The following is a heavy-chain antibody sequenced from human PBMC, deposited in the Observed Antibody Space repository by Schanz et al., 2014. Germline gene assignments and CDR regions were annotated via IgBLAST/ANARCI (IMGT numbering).Heavy chain of an antibody. Sequence: QVQLQESGPGLVKPSGTLSLTCVVSGGSISSGVWWTWARQSPGKGLEWIGEIFHSGTTNYNPSRESRVTISVDKSKNQFSLILSSMTAADTAVYYCARIRGPYYFAMDVWGQGTTVTVSS. V-gene: IGHV4-4*02. D-gene: IGHD3-10*01. CDR3: ARIRGPYYFAMDV. CDR1: GGSISSGVW. CDR2: IFHSGTT. J-gene: IGHJ6*02.